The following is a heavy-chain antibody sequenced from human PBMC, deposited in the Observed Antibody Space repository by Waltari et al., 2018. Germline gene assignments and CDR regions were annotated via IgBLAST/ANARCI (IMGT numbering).Heavy chain of an antibody. CDR2: VYYDGYT. Sequence: HLQLQESGPELVKPSETLSLTCTVSDVSISTPFYYWGWIRQPPGKGLAWIGSVYYDGYTYYNASLKSRLTISLDTSKNQFSLKLTSVTAADTAVYYCARGAGHYKPFDSWGQGTLVTVSS. CDR3: ARGAGHYKPFDS. J-gene: IGHJ4*02. D-gene: IGHD4-4*01. V-gene: IGHV4-39*07. CDR1: DVSISTPFYY.